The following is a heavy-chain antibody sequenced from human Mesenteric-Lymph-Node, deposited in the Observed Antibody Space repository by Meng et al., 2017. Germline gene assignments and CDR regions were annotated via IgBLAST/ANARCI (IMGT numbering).Heavy chain of an antibody. CDR2: ISWNSGSI. CDR3: ARGLSVDVDYYGMDV. J-gene: IGHJ6*02. V-gene: IGHV3-9*01. Sequence: SLKISCAASGFTFDDYAMHWVRQAPGKGLEWVSGISWNSGSIGYADSVKGRFTISRDNAKNSLYLQMNSLRAEDTAVHYCARGLSVDVDYYGMDVWGQGTTVTVSS. D-gene: IGHD2-15*01. CDR1: GFTFDDYA.